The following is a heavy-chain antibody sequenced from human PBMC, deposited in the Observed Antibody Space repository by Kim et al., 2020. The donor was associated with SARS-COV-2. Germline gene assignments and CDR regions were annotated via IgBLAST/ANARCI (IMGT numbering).Heavy chain of an antibody. V-gene: IGHV4-59*08. Sequence: SETLSLTCTVSGGSISSYYWSWIRQPPGKGLEWIGYIYYSGSTNYNPSLKSRVTISVDTSKNQFSLKLSSVTAADTAVYYCARHGALFNYDILTGYYIPEFDYWGQGTLVTVSS. CDR1: GGSISSYY. J-gene: IGHJ4*02. CDR3: ARHGALFNYDILTGYYIPEFDY. D-gene: IGHD3-9*01. CDR2: IYYSGST.